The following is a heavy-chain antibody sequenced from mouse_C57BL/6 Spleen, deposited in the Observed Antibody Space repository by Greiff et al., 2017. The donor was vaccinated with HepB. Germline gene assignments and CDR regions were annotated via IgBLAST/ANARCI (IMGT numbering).Heavy chain of an antibody. Sequence: EVQLVESGGGLVKPGGSLKLSCAASGFTFSSYAMSWVRQTPEKRLEWVATISDGGSYTYYPDNVKGRFTISRDNAKNNLYLQMSHLKSEDTAMYYCARDALYYYGSSYRDAMDYWGQGTSVTVSS. J-gene: IGHJ4*01. V-gene: IGHV5-4*01. D-gene: IGHD1-1*01. CDR1: GFTFSSYA. CDR2: ISDGGSYT. CDR3: ARDALYYYGSSYRDAMDY.